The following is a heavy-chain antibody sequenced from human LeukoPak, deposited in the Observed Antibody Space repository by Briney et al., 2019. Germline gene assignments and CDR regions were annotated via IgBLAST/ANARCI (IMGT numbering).Heavy chain of an antibody. CDR1: GGSISSGGYS. CDR3: ARGGGLRPLDY. CDR2: IYHSGST. J-gene: IGHJ4*02. Sequence: ASETLSLTCAVSGGSISSGGYSWSWIRQPPGKGPEWIGYIYHSGSTYYNPSLKSRVTISVDRSKNQFSLKLSSVTAADTAVYYCARGGGLRPLDYWGQGTLVTVSS. V-gene: IGHV4-30-2*01. D-gene: IGHD5-12*01.